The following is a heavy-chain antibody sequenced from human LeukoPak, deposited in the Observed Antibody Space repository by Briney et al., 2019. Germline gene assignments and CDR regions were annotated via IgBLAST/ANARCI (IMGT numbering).Heavy chain of an antibody. J-gene: IGHJ6*03. Sequence: PGGSLTLSCAASGFTFSSYWMHWVRQAPGKGLVWVSCINSGGSSTSYADSVKGRFTISRDNAKNTLYLQMNSLRAEDTAVYYCARDYYDSSGYYYYYMDVWGKGTTVTVSS. CDR2: INSGGSST. V-gene: IGHV3-74*01. D-gene: IGHD3-22*01. CDR1: GFTFSSYW. CDR3: ARDYYDSSGYYYYYMDV.